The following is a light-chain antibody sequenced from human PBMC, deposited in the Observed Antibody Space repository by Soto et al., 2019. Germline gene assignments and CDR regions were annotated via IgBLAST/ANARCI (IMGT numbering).Light chain of an antibody. CDR3: QQYGRSPFT. V-gene: IGKV3-20*01. J-gene: IGKJ3*01. CDR1: QSIYLNA. CDR2: GAS. Sequence: EIVLTQSPGTLSLSPGERATLSCRASQSIYLNALAWYQQKPGQTPSLLIYGASTRATDIPDMFSGSGSRTDFTPTISRLEPEDFAMYYCQQYGRSPFTFGPGTRVDLK.